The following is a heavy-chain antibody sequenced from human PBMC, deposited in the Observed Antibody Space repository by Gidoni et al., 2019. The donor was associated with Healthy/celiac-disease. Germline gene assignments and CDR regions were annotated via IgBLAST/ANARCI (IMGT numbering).Heavy chain of an antibody. CDR1: RFTSSSYG. CDR2: ISSSSSTI. CDR3: ARDEVVEIFGVVTRANIDY. V-gene: IGHV3-48*01. D-gene: IGHD3-3*01. Sequence: ELPRVESGGGLVQPGGSLRLSCAASRFTSSSYGTTWVRQAPGKGLEWVSYISSSSSTIYYADSVKGRFTISRDNAKNSLYLQMNSLRAEDTAVYYCARDEVVEIFGVVTRANIDYWGQGTLVTVSS. J-gene: IGHJ4*02.